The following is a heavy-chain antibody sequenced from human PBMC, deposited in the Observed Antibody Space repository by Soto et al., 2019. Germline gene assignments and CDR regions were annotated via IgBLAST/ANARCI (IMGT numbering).Heavy chain of an antibody. V-gene: IGHV4-59*08. CDR3: ARRGTTYYYDNSGYSNLYYFDY. CDR1: GGSISSYY. Sequence: PSETLSLTCTVSGGSISSYYWSWIRQPPGKGLEWIGYIYYSGGTKYNPSLKSRVTISVETSKNQFSLKLSSVTAADTAVYYCARRGTTYYYDNSGYSNLYYFDYWGQGALVTVSS. D-gene: IGHD3-22*01. CDR2: IYYSGGT. J-gene: IGHJ4*02.